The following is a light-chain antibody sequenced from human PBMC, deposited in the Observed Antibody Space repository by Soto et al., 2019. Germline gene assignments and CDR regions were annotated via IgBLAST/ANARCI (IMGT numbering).Light chain of an antibody. J-gene: IGLJ2*01. CDR3: SSYAGNNNVV. CDR2: EVS. CDR1: SSDVGDYKF. Sequence: QSALTQSPSASGSPGQSVTISCTGTSSDVGDYKFVSWYQQHPGKAPKLLIYEVSRRPSGVPDRFSGSKSGNTASLTVSGLQAEDEADYYCSSYAGNNNVVFGGGTQLTVL. V-gene: IGLV2-8*01.